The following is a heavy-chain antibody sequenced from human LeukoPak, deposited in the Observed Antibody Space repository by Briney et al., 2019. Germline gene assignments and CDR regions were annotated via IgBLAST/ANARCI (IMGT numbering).Heavy chain of an antibody. V-gene: IGHV3-23*01. CDR2: ISGSCGST. CDR1: GFTFSSYA. J-gene: IGHJ4*02. Sequence: TGGSLRLSCAASGFTFSSYAMSWVRQAPGKGLEWASGISGSCGSTYYADSVKGRFTISRDNSKNTLYPQINSLRAEDTAVYYCAKDSPRGYSYGNFDYWGQGTLVAVSS. CDR3: AKDSPRGYSYGNFDY. D-gene: IGHD5-18*01.